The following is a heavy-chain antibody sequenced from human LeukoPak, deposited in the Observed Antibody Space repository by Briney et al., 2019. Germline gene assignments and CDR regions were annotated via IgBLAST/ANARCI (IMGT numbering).Heavy chain of an antibody. CDR2: INTDGSST. Sequence: GGSLTLSCAASGFTFSNYWMHWVRQASGRGLVWVSRINTDGSSTSYADSVKGRFPISIDNAKNTHSLQMNSLRAEDTAVYYCARDEGLRYFDWLPLDYWGQGILVTVSS. CDR1: GFTFSNYW. V-gene: IGHV3-74*01. J-gene: IGHJ4*02. D-gene: IGHD3-9*01. CDR3: ARDEGLRYFDWLPLDY.